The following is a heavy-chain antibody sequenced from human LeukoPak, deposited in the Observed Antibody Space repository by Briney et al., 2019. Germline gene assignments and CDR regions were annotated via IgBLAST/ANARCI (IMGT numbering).Heavy chain of an antibody. CDR1: GFTFSSYA. V-gene: IGHV3-23*01. Sequence: PGGSLRLSCAASGFTFSSYAMSWVRQAPGKGLEWVSAISGSGGSTYYADSVKGRFTISRDNAKNSLYLQMNSLRAEDTASYYCARALVGATINANYYYYYMDVWGKGTTVTVSS. CDR3: ARALVGATINANYYYYYMDV. CDR2: ISGSGGST. J-gene: IGHJ6*03. D-gene: IGHD1-26*01.